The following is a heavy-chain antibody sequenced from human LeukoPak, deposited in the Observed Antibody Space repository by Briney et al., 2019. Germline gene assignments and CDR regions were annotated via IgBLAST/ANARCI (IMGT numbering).Heavy chain of an antibody. CDR2: IIPIFGIA. Sequence: ASVKVSCKASGGTFSSYAISWVRQAPGQGLEWMGRIIPIFGIANYAQKFQGRVTITADKSTSTAYMELSSLRSEDTAVYYCARVIHYYGSGRERYYGTDVWGQGTTVTVSS. J-gene: IGHJ6*02. CDR3: ARVIHYYGSGRERYYGTDV. CDR1: GGTFSSYA. V-gene: IGHV1-69*04. D-gene: IGHD3-10*01.